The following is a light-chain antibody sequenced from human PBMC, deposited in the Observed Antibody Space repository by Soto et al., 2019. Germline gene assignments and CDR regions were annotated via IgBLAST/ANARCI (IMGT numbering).Light chain of an antibody. CDR3: QQYGGSPPT. Sequence: ESLLTQSAGALSLSPGEGATLSCRASQSINSFLAWYQQRRGQAPRLLIHGASNRATGIPDRFSGSGSGPDFTLTISRMEPEDFAVYYCQQYGGSPPTFGQGTKVDIK. CDR1: QSINSF. V-gene: IGKV3-20*01. CDR2: GAS. J-gene: IGKJ1*01.